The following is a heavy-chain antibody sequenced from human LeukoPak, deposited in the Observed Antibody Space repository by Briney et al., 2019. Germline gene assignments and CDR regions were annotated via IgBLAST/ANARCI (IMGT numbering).Heavy chain of an antibody. CDR1: GYTFTGYY. CDR2: INPNSGGT. D-gene: IGHD3-3*01. V-gene: IGHV1-2*02. J-gene: IGHJ6*02. Sequence: ASVKVSCKASGYTFTGYYMHWVRQAPGQGLEWMGWINPNSGGTNYAQKFQGRVTMTRDTSISTAYMELSRLRSDDTAVYYCARGQRIFGVVIFYGMDVWGQGTTVTVSS. CDR3: ARGQRIFGVVIFYGMDV.